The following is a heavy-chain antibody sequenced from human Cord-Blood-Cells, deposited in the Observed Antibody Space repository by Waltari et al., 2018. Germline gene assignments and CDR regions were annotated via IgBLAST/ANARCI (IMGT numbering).Heavy chain of an antibody. CDR1: GGSISSSSYY. J-gene: IGHJ4*02. V-gene: IGHV4-39*07. D-gene: IGHD6-13*01. CDR2: IYYSGST. CDR3: AGSIAAASYYFDY. Sequence: QLQLQESGPGLVKPSETLSLTCTVPGGSISSSSYYWGWIRQPPGKGLEWIGSIYYSGSTYYNPSLKSRVTISVDTSKNQFSLKLSSVTAADTAVYYCAGSIAAASYYFDYWGQGTLVTVSS.